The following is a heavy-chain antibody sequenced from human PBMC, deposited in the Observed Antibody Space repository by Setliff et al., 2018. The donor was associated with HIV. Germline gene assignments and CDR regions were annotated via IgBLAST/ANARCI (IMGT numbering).Heavy chain of an antibody. V-gene: IGHV4-4*02. J-gene: IGHJ4*02. D-gene: IGHD2-2*01. CDR3: ARLMPNWDYFDY. CDR1: GASISSGNW. CDR2: IFHTGST. Sequence: SETLSLTCAVSGASISSGNWWSWVRQSPGKGLEWIGEIFHTGSTNHNPSLKSRVTISVDTSKNHFSLNVSSLTAADTALYFCARLMPNWDYFDYWGQGTQVTVTS.